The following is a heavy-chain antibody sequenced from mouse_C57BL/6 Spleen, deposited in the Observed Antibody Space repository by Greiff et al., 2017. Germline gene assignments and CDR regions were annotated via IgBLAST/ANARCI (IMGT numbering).Heavy chain of an antibody. Sequence: VQLQQSGAELVRPGSSVKLSCKASGYTFTSYWMHWVKQRPIQGLEWIGNIDPSDSETHYNQKFKDKATLTVDKSSSTAYMQLSSLTSEDSAVYYCARFGDYGGDYWGQGTTLTVSS. CDR2: IDPSDSET. D-gene: IGHD2-4*01. CDR3: ARFGDYGGDY. J-gene: IGHJ2*01. CDR1: GYTFTSYW. V-gene: IGHV1-52*01.